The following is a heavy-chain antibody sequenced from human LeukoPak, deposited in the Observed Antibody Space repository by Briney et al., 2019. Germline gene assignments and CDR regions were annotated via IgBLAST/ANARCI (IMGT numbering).Heavy chain of an antibody. CDR3: ARHLLTGDFWGIGY. CDR2: ISSSGTYI. Sequence: PGGSLRLSCAASGFTFSTYSVNWVRQAPGKGLEWVSSISSSGTYIYYADSVKGRFTISRDNAKNSLYLQMNSLRDEDTAVYYCARHLLTGDFWGIGYWGQGTLVTVSS. D-gene: IGHD7-27*01. J-gene: IGHJ4*02. V-gene: IGHV3-21*01. CDR1: GFTFSTYS.